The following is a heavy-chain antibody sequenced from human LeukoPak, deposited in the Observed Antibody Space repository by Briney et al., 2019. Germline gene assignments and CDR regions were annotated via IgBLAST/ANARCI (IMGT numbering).Heavy chain of an antibody. CDR3: ARRRLDSSWCFDY. V-gene: IGHV1-18*01. CDR1: GYTFTSYG. J-gene: IGHJ4*02. Sequence: ASVKVSCKASGYTFTSYGISWVRQAPGRGLEWMAWISGNNANTKYAQKVQGRVTVTTDTSTSTAYMELGSLTSDDTAVYYCARRRLDSSWCFDYWGQGTLVTVPS. CDR2: ISGNNANT. D-gene: IGHD6-13*01.